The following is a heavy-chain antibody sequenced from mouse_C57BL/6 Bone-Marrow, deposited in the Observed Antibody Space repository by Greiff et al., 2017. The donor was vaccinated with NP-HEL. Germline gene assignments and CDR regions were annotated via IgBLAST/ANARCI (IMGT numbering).Heavy chain of an antibody. D-gene: IGHD2-4*01. CDR3: ARSRITGDYFDY. CDR1: GFTFSSYA. V-gene: IGHV5-4*03. CDR2: ISDGGSYT. Sequence: EVKLVESGGGLVKPGGSLKLSCAASGFTFSSYAMSWVRQTPEKGLEWVATISDGGSYTYYPDNVKGRFTISRDNAKNNLYLQMSHLKSEDTAMYYCARSRITGDYFDYWGQGTTLTVSS. J-gene: IGHJ2*01.